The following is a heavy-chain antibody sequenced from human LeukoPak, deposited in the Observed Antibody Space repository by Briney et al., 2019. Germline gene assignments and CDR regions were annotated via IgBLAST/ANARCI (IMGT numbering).Heavy chain of an antibody. Sequence: GRSLRLSCAASGFTFSSYAMHWVRQAPGKGLEWVAVISYDGNNKYYADSVKGRFTISRDNSKNTLYLQMNSLRAEDTAVYYRASNYGGWGQGTLVTVSS. CDR1: GFTFSSYA. J-gene: IGHJ4*02. CDR3: ASNYGG. D-gene: IGHD4-11*01. CDR2: ISYDGNNK. V-gene: IGHV3-30-3*01.